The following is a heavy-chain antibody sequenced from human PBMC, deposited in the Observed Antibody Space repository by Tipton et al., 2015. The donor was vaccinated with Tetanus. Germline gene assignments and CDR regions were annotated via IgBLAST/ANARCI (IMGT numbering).Heavy chain of an antibody. D-gene: IGHD3/OR15-3a*01. Sequence: SLRLSCAASGFTFSNSDFHWVRQATGKGLEWVSAIGVGADTYYPGSVKGRFTISRENAKNTLYLQMNSLTAGDTAVYYCARDRGEDWTNFYYMDVWGKGTTVIVSS. CDR3: ARDRGEDWTNFYYMDV. V-gene: IGHV3-13*01. CDR1: GFTFSNSD. J-gene: IGHJ6*03. CDR2: IGVGADT.